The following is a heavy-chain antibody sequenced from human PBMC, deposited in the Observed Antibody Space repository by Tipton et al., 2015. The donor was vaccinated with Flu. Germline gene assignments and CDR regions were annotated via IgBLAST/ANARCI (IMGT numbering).Heavy chain of an antibody. V-gene: IGHV3-23*01. CDR2: ISGSGGST. CDR3: AKGGYDFWSGYYPYYYYYMDV. CDR1: GFTFSSYA. J-gene: IGHJ6*03. D-gene: IGHD3-3*01. Sequence: SLRLSCAASGFTFSSYAMSWVRQAPGKGLEWVSAISGSGGSTYYADSVKGRFTISRDNSKNTLYLQMNSLRAEDTAVYYCAKGGYDFWSGYYPYYYYYMDVWGKGTTVTVSS.